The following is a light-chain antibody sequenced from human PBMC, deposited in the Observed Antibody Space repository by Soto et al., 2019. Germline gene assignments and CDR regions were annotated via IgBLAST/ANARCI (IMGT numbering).Light chain of an antibody. CDR1: QSISSW. CDR2: KAS. J-gene: IGKJ1*01. CDR3: QQYSSYPLT. Sequence: DIQMTQSPSTLSATVGDRVTITCRASQSISSWLAWYQQKPGKAPKLLIYKASSLESGVSSRFSGSGSGTEFTLTISSLQPDDFATYSCQQYSSYPLTFGQGTKVEIK. V-gene: IGKV1-5*03.